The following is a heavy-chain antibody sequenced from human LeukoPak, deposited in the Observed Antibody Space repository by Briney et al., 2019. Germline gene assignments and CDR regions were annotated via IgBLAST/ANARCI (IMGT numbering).Heavy chain of an antibody. CDR1: GFTANSNY. V-gene: IGHV3-53*01. Sequence: TGGSLRLSCAASGFTANSNYLSWVRQAPGKGLEWVSTLYNTGNTYYGNSVKGRFSISRDNSKNTLFLQMNSLRAEDTAVYYCARLTPAAGRLYFVDWGPGTLVTVSS. CDR3: ARLTPAAGRLYFVD. CDR2: LYNTGNT. D-gene: IGHD6-13*01. J-gene: IGHJ4*02.